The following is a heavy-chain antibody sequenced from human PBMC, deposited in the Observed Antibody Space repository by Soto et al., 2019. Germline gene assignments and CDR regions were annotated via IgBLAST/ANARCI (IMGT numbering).Heavy chain of an antibody. Sequence: PGGSLRLSCAVSGFPFSMSAMSLVRQSPGKGLECVSVISDSGGSTDYADSVKGRFTISRDNSKSTLYLQMNSLRAEDKAVYYCGKPYSYYSPFGMDVWGQGNTVTVSS. CDR2: ISDSGGST. CDR1: GFPFSMSA. J-gene: IGHJ6*02. CDR3: GKPYSYYSPFGMDV. V-gene: IGHV3-23*01. D-gene: IGHD3-10*01.